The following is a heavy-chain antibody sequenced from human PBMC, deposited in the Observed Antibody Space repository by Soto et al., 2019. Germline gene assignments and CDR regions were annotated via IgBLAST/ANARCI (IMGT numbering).Heavy chain of an antibody. J-gene: IGHJ6*02. CDR3: ASSPRGYCSSTSCRELGNYYGMDV. D-gene: IGHD2-2*01. Sequence: PRESRKISCKGSGYSFTSYWISWVRQMPGKGLEWMGRIDPSDSYTNYSPSFQGHVTISADKSISTAYLQWSSLKASDTAMYYCASSPRGYCSSTSCRELGNYYGMDVWGQGTTVTVSS. V-gene: IGHV5-10-1*01. CDR2: IDPSDSYT. CDR1: GYSFTSYW.